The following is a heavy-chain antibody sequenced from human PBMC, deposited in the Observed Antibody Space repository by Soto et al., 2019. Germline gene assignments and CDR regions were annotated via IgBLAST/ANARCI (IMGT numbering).Heavy chain of an antibody. CDR3: TKHLCSGGTCFSRYFDY. D-gene: IGHD2-15*01. CDR2: FRGPDGYT. Sequence: HPGGSLRLSCAASDFTFGSHATGWVRQAPGKGLEWVSAFRGPDGYTYYADSVKGRFTISRDTSKNTLYLQMNSLRAEDTAIYYCTKHLCSGGTCFSRYFDYWGRRILDTVSS. J-gene: IGHJ4*02. CDR1: DFTFGSHA. V-gene: IGHV3-23*01.